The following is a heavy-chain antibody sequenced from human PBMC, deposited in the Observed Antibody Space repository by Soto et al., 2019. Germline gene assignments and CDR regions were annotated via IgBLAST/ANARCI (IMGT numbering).Heavy chain of an antibody. Sequence: EVQLVESGGGLVQPGGSLRLSCAASGFTFSDHYMDWVRQAPGKGLEWVGRTRNKANSYTTEYAASVKGRFTISRDDSTNSLYLQMNSLKTEDTAVYYCARVSEEEGYSGYDFGDYWGQGTLVTVSS. J-gene: IGHJ4*02. CDR1: GFTFSDHY. CDR3: ARVSEEEGYSGYDFGDY. V-gene: IGHV3-72*01. D-gene: IGHD5-12*01. CDR2: TRNKANSYTT.